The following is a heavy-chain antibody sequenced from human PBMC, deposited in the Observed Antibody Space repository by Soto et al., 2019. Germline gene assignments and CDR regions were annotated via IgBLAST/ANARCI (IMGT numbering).Heavy chain of an antibody. J-gene: IGHJ4*02. CDR1: GFTFSSYG. D-gene: IGHD3-22*01. Sequence: QVQLVESGGGVVQPGRSLRLSCAASGFTFSSYGMHWVRQAPGKGLEWVAVIWYDGSNKYYADSVKGRFTISRDNSKNTLYLQMNSLRAEDTAVYYCAREGSYYGSSGYYYFDYWGQGTLVTVSS. V-gene: IGHV3-33*01. CDR3: AREGSYYGSSGYYYFDY. CDR2: IWYDGSNK.